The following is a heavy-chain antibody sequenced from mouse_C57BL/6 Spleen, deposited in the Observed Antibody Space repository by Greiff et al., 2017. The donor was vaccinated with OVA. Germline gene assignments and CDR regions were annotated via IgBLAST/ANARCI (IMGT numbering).Heavy chain of an antibody. CDR2: SRNEANDYTT. CDR3: ARDSVATRWYFDV. V-gene: IGHV7-1*01. Sequence: EVQGVESGGGLVQSGRSLRLSCATSGFTFSDFYMEWVRQAPGQGLAWIAASRNEANDYTTAYSASVKGRIIVSTDTSQSILYLQMNARRAEYTAIDDCARDSVATRWYFDVWGTGTTVTVSS. CDR1: GFTFSDFY. J-gene: IGHJ1*03. D-gene: IGHD1-1*01.